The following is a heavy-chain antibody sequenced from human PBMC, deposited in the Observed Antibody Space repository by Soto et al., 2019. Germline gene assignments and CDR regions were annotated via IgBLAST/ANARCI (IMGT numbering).Heavy chain of an antibody. CDR3: AKIYRSCTYSNCYSRSPPDS. D-gene: IGHD2-15*01. Sequence: EVQLLESGGGVVQPGGSLRLSCVASGFTFTSYAMTWVRQLPGKGLEWVSSVTNTGGITHYANSVKGRFTISRDNSKNTVYLQMNSLRAEDTAIYYCAKIYRSCTYSNCYSRSPPDSWGQGTLVTVSA. J-gene: IGHJ5*01. CDR1: GFTFTSYA. CDR2: VTNTGGIT. V-gene: IGHV3-23*01.